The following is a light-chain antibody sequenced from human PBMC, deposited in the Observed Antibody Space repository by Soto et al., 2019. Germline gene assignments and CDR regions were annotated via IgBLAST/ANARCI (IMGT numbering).Light chain of an antibody. Sequence: QSVLTQPPSACGTPGQRVTISCSGSGSNIGSNTVNWYQQLPGTAPKLLIYSNNQRPSGVPDRFSGSRFGTSASLAVSGVMSEDECDYYCAAWDDSLNGRGVFGGGTELTV. CDR3: AAWDDSLNGRGV. CDR2: SNN. J-gene: IGLJ3*02. CDR1: GSNIGSNT. V-gene: IGLV1-44*01.